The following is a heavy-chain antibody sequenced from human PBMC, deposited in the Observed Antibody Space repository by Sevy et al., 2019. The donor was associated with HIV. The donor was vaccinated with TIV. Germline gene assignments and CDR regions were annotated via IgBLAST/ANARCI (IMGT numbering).Heavy chain of an antibody. Sequence: SETLSLTCTVSGGSISSYYWSWIRQPPGKGLEWIGYIYYSGSTNYNPSLKSRVTISVDTSKNQFSLKLSSVTAADTAVYYCATNIVVGQTPSNYYYYMDVWGKGTTVTVSS. CDR3: ATNIVVGQTPSNYYYYMDV. CDR2: IYYSGST. J-gene: IGHJ6*03. CDR1: GGSISSYY. D-gene: IGHD2-2*01. V-gene: IGHV4-59*01.